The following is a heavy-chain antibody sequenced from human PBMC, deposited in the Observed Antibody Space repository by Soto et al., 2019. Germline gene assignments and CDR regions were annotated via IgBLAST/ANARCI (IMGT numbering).Heavy chain of an antibody. CDR2: IYYSGST. J-gene: IGHJ4*02. V-gene: IGHV4-59*08. CDR3: ARALNRYTRSPGHLEN. CDR1: GGSISSYY. D-gene: IGHD3-16*02. Sequence: SGTLSLTCTVSGGSISSYYWSWIRQPPGKGLEWIGYIYYSGSTNYNPSLKRRLIISVNTSKNKFSLKLTSATAADTAVYYCARALNRYTRSPGHLENGGQEALLTSSS.